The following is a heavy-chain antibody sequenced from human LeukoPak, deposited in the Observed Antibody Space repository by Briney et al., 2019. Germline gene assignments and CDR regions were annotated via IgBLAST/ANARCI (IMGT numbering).Heavy chain of an antibody. V-gene: IGHV3-30*04. J-gene: IGHJ5*02. CDR1: GFTFSSYA. D-gene: IGHD2/OR15-2a*01. CDR2: ISYDGSNK. Sequence: GGSLRLSCAASGFTFSSYAMHWVRQAPGKGLEWVAVISYDGSNKYYADSVKGRFTISRDNSKNTLCLQTNSLRAEDTAVYYCARVPRTIVIRGWFDPWGQGTLVTVSS. CDR3: ARVPRTIVIRGWFDP.